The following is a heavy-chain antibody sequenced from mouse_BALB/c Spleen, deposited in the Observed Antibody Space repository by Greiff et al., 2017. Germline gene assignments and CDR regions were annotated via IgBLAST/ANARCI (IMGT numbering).Heavy chain of an antibody. CDR3: ARVYRYDAMDY. V-gene: IGHV14-3*02. CDR1: GFNIKDTY. Sequence: EVQLQQSGAELVKPGASVKLSCTASGFNIKDTYMHWVKQRPEQGLEWIGRIDPANGNTKYDPKFQGKATITADTSSNTAYLQLSSLTSEDTAVYYCARVYRYDAMDYWGQGTSVTVSS. CDR2: IDPANGNT. D-gene: IGHD2-14*01. J-gene: IGHJ4*01.